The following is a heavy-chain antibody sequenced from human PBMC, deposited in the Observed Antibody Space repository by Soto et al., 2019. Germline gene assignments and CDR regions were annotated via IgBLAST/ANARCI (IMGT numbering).Heavy chain of an antibody. CDR1: GCTFTSYG. J-gene: IGHJ4*02. D-gene: IGHD2-21*01. CDR2: ISPYTYNT. V-gene: IGHV1-18*04. Sequence: ASVKVSCKTSGCTFTSYGISWVRQAPGQGLEWMGWISPYTYNTNYAQKLQGRVTMTTDTSTSTAYMELRSLRSDDTAVYYCARDLRGNSYYLDYWGQGTLVTVSS. CDR3: ARDLRGNSYYLDY.